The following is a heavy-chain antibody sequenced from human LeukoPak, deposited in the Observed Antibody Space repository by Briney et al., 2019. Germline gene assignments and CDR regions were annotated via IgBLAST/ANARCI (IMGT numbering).Heavy chain of an antibody. D-gene: IGHD6-13*01. V-gene: IGHV1-46*01. J-gene: IGHJ4*02. CDR1: GYTFTSYY. Sequence: ASVKVSCKASGYTFTSYYMHWVRQAPGQGLEWMGIINPSGGSTSYAQKFQGRVTMTRDMSTSTVYMELARLRSDDTAVYYCAKLAAPGTAYYFAYWGQGTLVTVSS. CDR3: AKLAAPGTAYYFAY. CDR2: INPSGGST.